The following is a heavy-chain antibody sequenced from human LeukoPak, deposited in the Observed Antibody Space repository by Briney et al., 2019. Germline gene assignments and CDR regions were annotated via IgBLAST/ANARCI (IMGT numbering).Heavy chain of an antibody. J-gene: IGHJ4*02. V-gene: IGHV3-43D*03. CDR3: AKDAPPGRGSYSFDY. D-gene: IGHD1-26*01. CDR1: GFTFSDYA. CDR2: ISWDGGST. Sequence: PGGSLRLSCAASGFTFSDYAMSWVRQAPGKGLEWVSLISWDGGSTYYADSVKGRFTISRDNSKNSLYLQMNSLRAEDTALYYCAKDAPPGRGSYSFDYWGQGTLVTVSS.